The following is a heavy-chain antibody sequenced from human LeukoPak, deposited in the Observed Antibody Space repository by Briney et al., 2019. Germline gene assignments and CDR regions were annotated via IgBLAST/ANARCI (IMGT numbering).Heavy chain of an antibody. CDR2: IRGSATMT. CDR1: GFTFSSYA. Sequence: GGSLRLSCAASGFTFSSYAMNWVRQAPGKGLEWVASIRGSATMTYYADSVKGRFTISRDNSKNTLYLQMNSLRAEDTAVYYCASPLGYYDSSGYYRGAFDIWGQGTMVTVSS. J-gene: IGHJ3*02. D-gene: IGHD3-22*01. V-gene: IGHV3-23*01. CDR3: ASPLGYYDSSGYYRGAFDI.